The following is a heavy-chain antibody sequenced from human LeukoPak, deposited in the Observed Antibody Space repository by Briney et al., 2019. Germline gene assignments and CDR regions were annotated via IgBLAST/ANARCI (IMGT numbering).Heavy chain of an antibody. D-gene: IGHD2/OR15-2a*01. V-gene: IGHV1-69*01. Sequence: SVKVSCKASGGTFSSYAISWVRQAPGQGLEWMGGIIPIFGTANYAQKFQGRVTITADESTSTAYMELSSLRSEDTAVYYCARGNRPYHYYYGMDVWGKGTTVTVSS. J-gene: IGHJ6*04. CDR3: ARGNRPYHYYYGMDV. CDR1: GGTFSSYA. CDR2: IIPIFGTA.